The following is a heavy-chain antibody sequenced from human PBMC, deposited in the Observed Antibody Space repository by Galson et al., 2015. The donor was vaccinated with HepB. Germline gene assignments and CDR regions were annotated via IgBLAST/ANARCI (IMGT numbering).Heavy chain of an antibody. D-gene: IGHD4-23*01. Sequence: SVKVSCKASGGTFSSYAISWVRQAPGQGLEWMGGIIPIFGTANYAQKFQGRVTTTADKSTSTAYMELSSLRSEDTAVYYCARTTVVTPGAFDIWGQGTMVTVSS. CDR3: ARTTVVTPGAFDI. J-gene: IGHJ3*02. V-gene: IGHV1-69*06. CDR2: IIPIFGTA. CDR1: GGTFSSYA.